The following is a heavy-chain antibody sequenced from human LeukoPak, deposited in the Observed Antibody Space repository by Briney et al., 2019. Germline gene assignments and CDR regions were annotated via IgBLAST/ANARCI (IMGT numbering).Heavy chain of an antibody. CDR3: ARSTFGGIIVIGDY. V-gene: IGHV3-7*04. Sequence: GGSLRLSCAASGFTFSDYWMTWVRQAPGKGLEWVATIKQDGTEKYYVDSVKGRFSISRDNPKNSLYLQMNNLRAEDTAVYYCARSTFGGIIVIGDYWGQGTLVTVS. CDR2: IKQDGTEK. D-gene: IGHD3-16*02. J-gene: IGHJ4*02. CDR1: GFTFSDYW.